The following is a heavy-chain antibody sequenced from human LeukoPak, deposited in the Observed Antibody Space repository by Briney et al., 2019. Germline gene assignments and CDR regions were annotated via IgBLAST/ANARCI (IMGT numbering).Heavy chain of an antibody. CDR1: GYTFTSYY. CDR2: INPSGGST. J-gene: IGHJ4*02. Sequence: ASVKVSCKASGYTFTSYYMHWVRQAPGQGLEWMGIINPSGGSTSYAQKFQGRVTMTRDTSISTAYMELSRLRSDDTAVYYCAIGILGRSSGYFWVDYWGQGTLVTVSS. V-gene: IGHV1-46*01. CDR3: AIGILGRSSGYFWVDY. D-gene: IGHD3-22*01.